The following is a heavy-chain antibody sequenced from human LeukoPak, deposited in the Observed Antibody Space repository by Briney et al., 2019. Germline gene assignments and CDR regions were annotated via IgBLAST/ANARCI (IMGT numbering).Heavy chain of an antibody. V-gene: IGHV4-59*01. CDR1: GDSISSYY. D-gene: IGHD3-3*01. CDR3: ARGGTSALEWFGP. Sequence: SETLSLTCTVSGDSISSYYWSWIRQPPGKGLEWIGYIYNSGSTKYNPSLKSRATISIDTSKNQFSLKVNSVTAADTAVYYCARGGTSALEWFGPWGQGTLVTVSS. J-gene: IGHJ5*02. CDR2: IYNSGST.